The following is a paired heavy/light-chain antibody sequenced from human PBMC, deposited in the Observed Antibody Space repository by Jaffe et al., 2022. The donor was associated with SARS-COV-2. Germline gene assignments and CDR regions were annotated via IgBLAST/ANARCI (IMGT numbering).Heavy chain of an antibody. CDR1: GFTVSTYF. Sequence: EVQLVESGGGLVQPGGSLRLSCAASGFTVSTYFMTWVRQAPGKGLEWVSIIYSGGSTYYSNSVKGQFTISRDISKNTLYLQMNSLRTDDTAVYYCARKSGSYFDYWGQGILVTVSS. D-gene: IGHD1-26*01. CDR3: ARKSGSYFDY. J-gene: IGHJ4*02. V-gene: IGHV3-66*02. CDR2: IYSGGST.
Light chain of an antibody. J-gene: IGLJ3*02. Sequence: QSALTQPRSVSGSPGQSVTISCTGTSSDVAAYNYVSWYQQHPGKAPKVMIYDVSERPSGVPDRVSGSKSGNTASLTISGLQAEDEADYYCCSYAGSNVWVFGGGTKLTVL. CDR1: SSDVAAYNY. CDR3: CSYAGSNVWV. CDR2: DVS. V-gene: IGLV2-11*01.